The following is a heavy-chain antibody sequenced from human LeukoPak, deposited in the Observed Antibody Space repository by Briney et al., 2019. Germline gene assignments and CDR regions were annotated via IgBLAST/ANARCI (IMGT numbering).Heavy chain of an antibody. CDR2: IYTSGST. J-gene: IGHJ3*02. CDR1: GGSISSYY. CDR3: ARHRGYQLLRAFDI. D-gene: IGHD2-2*01. Sequence: PETLSLTCTVSGGSISSYYWSWIRQPPGKGLEWIGYIYTSGSTNYNPSLKSRVTISVDTSKNQFSLKLSSVTAADTAVYYCARHRGYQLLRAFDIWGQGTMVTVSS. V-gene: IGHV4-4*09.